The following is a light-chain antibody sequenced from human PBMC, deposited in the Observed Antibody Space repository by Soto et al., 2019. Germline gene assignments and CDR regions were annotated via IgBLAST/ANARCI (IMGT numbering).Light chain of an antibody. J-gene: IGKJ5*01. V-gene: IGKV3-20*01. CDR1: QTVASNY. CDR3: QQFDYLIT. Sequence: EIVLTQSPDTLSLSPGESATLSCRASQTVASNYLAWYQHKPGQAPWLLIYGASSRATGIPDRFSGSGSGTDFTLAISRLEPEDCAVYYCQQFDYLITFGQGTRLEIK. CDR2: GAS.